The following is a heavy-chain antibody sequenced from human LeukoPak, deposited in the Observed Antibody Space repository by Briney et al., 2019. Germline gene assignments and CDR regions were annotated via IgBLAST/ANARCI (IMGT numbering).Heavy chain of an antibody. V-gene: IGHV3-48*01. CDR1: GFNFDEYA. CDR2: IYRDSSVI. D-gene: IGHD3-10*01. J-gene: IGHJ4*02. Sequence: PGGSLRLSCVASGFNFDEYAMNWVRQAPGKGLEWISCIYRDSSVIHYADSVRGRFTVSRDNAKNSVYLQMNSLRAEDTAVYFCARYGSGSNYRDPFDSWGQGTLVTVSS. CDR3: ARYGSGSNYRDPFDS.